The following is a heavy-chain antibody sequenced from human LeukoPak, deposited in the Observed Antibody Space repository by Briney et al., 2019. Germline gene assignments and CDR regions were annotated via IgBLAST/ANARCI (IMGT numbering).Heavy chain of an antibody. V-gene: IGHV3-30-3*01. D-gene: IGHD1-1*01. Sequence: PGRSLRLSCAASRFTFSSYAMHWVRQAPGKGLEWVAVISYDGSNKYYADSVKGRFTISRDNSKNTLYLQMNSLRAEDTAVYYCARDPGAYFDYWGQGTLVTVSS. J-gene: IGHJ4*02. CDR1: RFTFSSYA. CDR2: ISYDGSNK. CDR3: ARDPGAYFDY.